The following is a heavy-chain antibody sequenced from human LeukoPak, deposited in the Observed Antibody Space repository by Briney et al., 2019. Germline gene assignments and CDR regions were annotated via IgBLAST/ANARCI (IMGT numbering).Heavy chain of an antibody. CDR1: GFTFSNYG. J-gene: IGHJ4*02. CDR3: AKMGLKQWPYNYFDY. CDR2: ISGSGANT. D-gene: IGHD6-19*01. V-gene: IGHV3-23*01. Sequence: GGSLRLSCAASGFTFSNYGMSWVRQAPGKGLEWVAVISGSGANTYYADSVKGRFTISRDNSKNTLYPQMNSLRAEDTAVYYCAKMGLKQWPYNYFDYWGQGTLVTVSS.